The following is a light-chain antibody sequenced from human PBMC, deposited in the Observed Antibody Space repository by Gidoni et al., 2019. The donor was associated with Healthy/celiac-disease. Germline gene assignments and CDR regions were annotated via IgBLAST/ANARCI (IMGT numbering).Light chain of an antibody. CDR2: GAS. CDR1: QSVSSN. J-gene: IGKJ1*01. CDR3: QQYNNWPPWT. V-gene: IGKV3-15*01. Sequence: EIVMTQSPATLSVSPGERDTLSCRARQSVSSNLAWYQQKPGQAPRLFIYGASTRATGIPARFSGSGSGTEFTLTISSLQSEDFAVYYCQQYNNWPPWTFGQGTKVEIK.